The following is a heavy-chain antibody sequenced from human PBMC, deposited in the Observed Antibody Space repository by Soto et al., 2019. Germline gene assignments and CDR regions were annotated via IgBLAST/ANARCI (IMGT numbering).Heavy chain of an antibody. CDR3: ARATYSNAWYRFDL. CDR1: GFTFSGYW. J-gene: IGHJ4*02. D-gene: IGHD4-4*01. Sequence: GGSLRLSCEASGFTFSGYWMSWVRQAPGKGLGWVADIKHDGSVQYYVDSVKGRFTISRDNAKKLLFLQMNGLRAEDTALYYCARATYSNAWYRFDLWGQGTLVTVS. CDR2: IKHDGSVQ. V-gene: IGHV3-7*03.